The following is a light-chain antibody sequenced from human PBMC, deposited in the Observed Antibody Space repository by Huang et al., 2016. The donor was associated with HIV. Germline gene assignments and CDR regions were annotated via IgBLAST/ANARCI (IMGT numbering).Light chain of an antibody. Sequence: EIVMTQSPATLPVSPGERVTLSCRASQSVSSNLAWYQQKPGQAPRLLMYGASTRDAGFPARFSGSGSGTEFTLTISSLQSEDFALYFCQQYYDWPRTFGQGTKVEIK. V-gene: IGKV3-15*01. CDR2: GAS. CDR1: QSVSSN. J-gene: IGKJ1*01. CDR3: QQYYDWPRT.